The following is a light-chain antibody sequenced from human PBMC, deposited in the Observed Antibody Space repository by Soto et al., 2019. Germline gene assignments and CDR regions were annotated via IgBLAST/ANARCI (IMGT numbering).Light chain of an antibody. CDR1: QSLLHSNGYNY. CDR3: MQAPQTLYT. J-gene: IGKJ2*01. Sequence: DIVMTQSPLSLPVTPGEPASISCRSSQSLLHSNGYNYLDWYLQKPGQSPQLLIYLGSNRASGVPDRFSGSGSGTDFTLKISRVEAEDVGVYYCMQAPQTLYTFGQGTKVDI. V-gene: IGKV2-28*01. CDR2: LGS.